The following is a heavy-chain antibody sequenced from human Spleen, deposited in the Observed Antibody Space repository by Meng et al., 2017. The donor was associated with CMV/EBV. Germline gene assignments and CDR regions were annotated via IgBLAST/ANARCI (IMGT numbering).Heavy chain of an antibody. J-gene: IGHJ4*02. CDR2: IYYSGST. D-gene: IGHD3-22*01. Sequence: QVQLQESRPVLVKPSHTLSLTCTVSGDSISSGDYYWSWIRQPPGKGLEWIGYIYYSGSTYYNPSLKSRVTISVDTSKNQFSLKLSSVTAADTAVYYCASYYDSSGYEDYWGQGTLVTVSS. CDR3: ASYYDSSGYEDY. CDR1: GDSISSGDYY. V-gene: IGHV4-30-4*08.